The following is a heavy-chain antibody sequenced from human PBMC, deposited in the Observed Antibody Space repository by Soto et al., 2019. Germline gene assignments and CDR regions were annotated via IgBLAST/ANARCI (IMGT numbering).Heavy chain of an antibody. CDR2: INPNSGGT. D-gene: IGHD1-26*01. V-gene: IGHV1-2*02. Sequence: ASVKVSCKASGYTFTGYYMHWVRQAPGQGLEWMGWINPNSGGTNYAQKFQGRVTMTRDTSISTAYMELSRLRSDDTAVYYCARDMTWVEWVDAFDSWGQGAMVTVSS. CDR1: GYTFTGYY. J-gene: IGHJ3*02. CDR3: ARDMTWVEWVDAFDS.